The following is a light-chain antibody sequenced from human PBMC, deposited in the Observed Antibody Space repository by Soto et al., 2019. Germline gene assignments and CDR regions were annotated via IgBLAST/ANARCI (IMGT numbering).Light chain of an antibody. J-gene: IGKJ1*01. V-gene: IGKV1-5*01. CDR1: QSISSW. CDR3: LQDNSYSGT. CDR2: DAS. Sequence: DIQMTQSPSTLSASVGDRVTITCRASQSISSWLAWDQQKPGKAPKLLIYDASSLESGVPSRFSGSGSGTEFTLTISSRGPDDVATYYCLQDNSYSGTFGQGTKVEIK.